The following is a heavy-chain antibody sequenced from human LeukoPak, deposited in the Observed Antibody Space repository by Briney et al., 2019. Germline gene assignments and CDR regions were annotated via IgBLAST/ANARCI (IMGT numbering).Heavy chain of an antibody. V-gene: IGHV4-4*07. CDR2: IYTSGST. J-gene: IGHJ5*02. CDR3: ARDRSGWQLVPFDP. Sequence: SETLSLTCTVSGGSISSYYGSSIRQPAGKGLEWIGRIYTSGSTNYNPSLKSRVTMSVDTSKNQFSLKLSSVTAADTAVYYCARDRSGWQLVPFDPWGQGTLVTVSS. D-gene: IGHD6-13*01. CDR1: GGSISSYY.